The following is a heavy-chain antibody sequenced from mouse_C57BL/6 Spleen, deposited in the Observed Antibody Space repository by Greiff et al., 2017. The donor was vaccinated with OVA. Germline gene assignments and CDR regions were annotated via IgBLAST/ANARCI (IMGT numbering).Heavy chain of an antibody. CDR2: IYPGNSDT. CDR3: TRTDFEVYAMDY. Sequence: VQLQQSGTVLARPGASVKMSCKTSGYTFTSYWMHWVKQRPGQGLEWIGAIYPGNSDTSYNQKFKGKAKLTAVTSASTAYMELSSLTNEDSAVYYCTRTDFEVYAMDYWGQGTSVTVSS. CDR1: GYTFTSYW. J-gene: IGHJ4*01. V-gene: IGHV1-5*01.